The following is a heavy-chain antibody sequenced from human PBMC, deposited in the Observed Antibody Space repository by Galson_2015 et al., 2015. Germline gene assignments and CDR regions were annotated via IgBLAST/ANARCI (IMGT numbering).Heavy chain of an antibody. D-gene: IGHD4-17*01. J-gene: IGHJ4*02. Sequence: PLSLTCTVSGDSMSSYYWSWIRQPPGKGLEWIGYIYFSGSTNYNPSLKSRVTISIDTSKRQFSLKLRSVTAADTAVYYCTRDLEGATVTTLGYWGQGTLVTVSS. CDR2: IYFSGST. CDR3: TRDLEGATVTTLGY. V-gene: IGHV4-59*01. CDR1: GDSMSSYY.